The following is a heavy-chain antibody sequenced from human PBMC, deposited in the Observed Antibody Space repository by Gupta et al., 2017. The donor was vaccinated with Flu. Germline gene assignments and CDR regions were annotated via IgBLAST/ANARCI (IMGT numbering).Heavy chain of an antibody. CDR2: IYHSGST. J-gene: IGHJ4*02. CDR3: AREEYGLDY. D-gene: IGHD6-6*01. Sequence: QMQLQESGPGLVKPSETLSLTCTVSGGSISSNHWSWIRQPPGKGLEWIGHIYHSGSTSYNPSLKRRVTISIDTSKNQFSLTLHSVTAADTAVYYCAREEYGLDYWGQGTLVTVSS. CDR1: GGSISSNH. V-gene: IGHV4-59*12.